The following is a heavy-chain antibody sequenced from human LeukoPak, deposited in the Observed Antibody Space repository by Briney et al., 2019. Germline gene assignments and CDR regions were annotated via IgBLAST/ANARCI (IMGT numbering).Heavy chain of an antibody. CDR2: INSDGSST. D-gene: IGHD6-13*01. V-gene: IGHV3-74*01. CDR1: GFTFSSYW. Sequence: PGGSLRLSCAASGFTFSSYWMHWVRQAPGKGLVWVSRINSDGSSTSYADSVKSRFTISRDNAKNTLYLQMSSLRAEDTAVYYCARDEEQQLLDYWGQGTLVTVSS. CDR3: ARDEEQQLLDY. J-gene: IGHJ4*02.